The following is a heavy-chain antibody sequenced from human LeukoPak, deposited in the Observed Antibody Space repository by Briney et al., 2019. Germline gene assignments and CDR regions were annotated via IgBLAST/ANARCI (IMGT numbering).Heavy chain of an antibody. J-gene: IGHJ4*02. D-gene: IGHD3-3*01. Sequence: PSETLSLTCTVSGGSINSIYSSWIRQPAGKGLEWIGRIYTSGSTNYNPSLKSRVTMSVDTSKNQFSLKLSSVTAADTAVYYCAREKDFSLWDAAVDYWGQGTLVTVSS. V-gene: IGHV4-4*07. CDR3: AREKDFSLWDAAVDY. CDR1: GGSINSIY. CDR2: IYTSGST.